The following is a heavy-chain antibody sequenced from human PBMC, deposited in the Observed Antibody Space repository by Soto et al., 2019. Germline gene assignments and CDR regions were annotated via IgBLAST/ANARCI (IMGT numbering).Heavy chain of an antibody. CDR3: ARGPLE. CDR1: GYTFTGYY. V-gene: IGHV1-2*02. J-gene: IGHJ4*02. CDR2: IDPDSGDT. Sequence: ASVKVSCKASGYTFTGYYLHWVRQAPGQGPEWVDKIDPDSGDTDQSQKFQGRVTLTRDTAIDTAYMELTRLTLDDTAIYYCARGPLEWGQGTLVTVSS.